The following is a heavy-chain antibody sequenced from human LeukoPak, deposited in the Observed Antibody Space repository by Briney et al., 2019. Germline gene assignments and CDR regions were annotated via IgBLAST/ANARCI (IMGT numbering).Heavy chain of an antibody. J-gene: IGHJ6*02. D-gene: IGHD2-15*01. V-gene: IGHV4-34*01. Sequence: SETLSLTCVVYGESFSDYWLSWIRQPPGKGLEWVAEISRDGSANYNPSLKSRATTSVDTSKNQFSLKLSSVTAADTAVYYCARVSEGSRSYYYYYGMDVWGQGTTVTVSS. CDR2: ISRDGSA. CDR3: ARVSEGSRSYYYYYGMDV. CDR1: GESFSDYW.